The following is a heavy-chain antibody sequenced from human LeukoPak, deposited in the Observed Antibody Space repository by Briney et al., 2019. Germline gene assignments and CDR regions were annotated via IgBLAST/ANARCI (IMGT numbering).Heavy chain of an antibody. J-gene: IGHJ4*02. CDR3: ARGLGYCSGGSCYSGGY. V-gene: IGHV3-66*02. CDR1: GFTVSSNY. D-gene: IGHD2-15*01. CDR2: IYSGGST. Sequence: GGSLRLSCAASGFTVSSNYMSWVRQAPGKGLEWVSVIYSGGSTYYADPVKGRFTISRDNSKNTLYLQMNSLRAEDTAVYYCARGLGYCSGGSCYSGGYWGQGTLVTVSS.